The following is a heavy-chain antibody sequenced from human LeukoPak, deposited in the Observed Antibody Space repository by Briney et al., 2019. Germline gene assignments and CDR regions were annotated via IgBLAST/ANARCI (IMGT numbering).Heavy chain of an antibody. V-gene: IGHV1-18*04. CDR1: GYTFNNYG. Sequence: ASVKVSCTAAGYTFNNYGVSWVRQAPGQGLEWMGWISTYNGNTNYAQRLQDRVTITTDTSTSTVYMELRSLRSDDTAMYYCATTGDAFKIWGQGTMVAVSS. J-gene: IGHJ3*02. CDR2: ISTYNGNT. CDR3: ATTGDAFKI. D-gene: IGHD4-17*01.